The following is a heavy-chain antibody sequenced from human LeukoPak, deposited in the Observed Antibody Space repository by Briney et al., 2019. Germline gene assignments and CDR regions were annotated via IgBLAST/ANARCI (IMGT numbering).Heavy chain of an antibody. CDR3: ARDVSPYGSGSYFGY. D-gene: IGHD3-10*01. J-gene: IGHJ4*02. V-gene: IGHV3-23*01. Sequence: PGGSLRLSCAASGLTFSSYAMSWVRQAPGKGLEWVSAISGSGGSTYYADSVKGRFTISRDNSKNTLYLQMNSLRADDTAVYYCARDVSPYGSGSYFGYWGQGTLVTVSS. CDR2: ISGSGGST. CDR1: GLTFSSYA.